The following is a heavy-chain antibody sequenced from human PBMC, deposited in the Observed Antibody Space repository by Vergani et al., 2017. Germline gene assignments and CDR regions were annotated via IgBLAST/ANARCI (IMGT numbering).Heavy chain of an antibody. V-gene: IGHV1-69*13. Sequence: QGQLAQSGAEVKKPGSSVKVSCKASGGTFSSNSISWVRQAPGQGLEWMGRIIPIFGTTSYAQKFQGRVTILADESTSTAYMELSGLRSEDTAGYYCAISSGYYSYYFDFWGQGTLVTVSS. D-gene: IGHD3-22*01. CDR2: IIPIFGTT. J-gene: IGHJ4*02. CDR1: GGTFSSNS. CDR3: AISSGYYSYYFDF.